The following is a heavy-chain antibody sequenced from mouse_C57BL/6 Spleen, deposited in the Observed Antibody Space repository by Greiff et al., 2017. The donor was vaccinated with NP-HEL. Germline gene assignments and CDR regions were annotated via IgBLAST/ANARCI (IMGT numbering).Heavy chain of an antibody. J-gene: IGHJ3*01. CDR3: ASYYGSSGFAY. V-gene: IGHV1-69*01. CDR1: DYTFTSYW. CDR2: IDPSDSYT. D-gene: IGHD1-1*01. Sequence: VQLQQPGAELVMPGASVKLSCKASDYTFTSYWMHWVKQRPGQGLEWIGEIDPSDSYTNYNQKFKGKSTLTVDKSSSTAYMQLSSLTSEDSAVYYCASYYGSSGFAYWGQGTLVTVSA.